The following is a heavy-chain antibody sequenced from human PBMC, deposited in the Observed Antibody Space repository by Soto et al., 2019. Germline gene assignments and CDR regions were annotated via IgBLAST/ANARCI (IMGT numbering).Heavy chain of an antibody. CDR1: GGSISSGGYY. CDR3: ARGVYCGGDCYTLDAFDI. D-gene: IGHD2-21*02. Sequence: PSETLSLTCTVSGGSISSGGYYWSWIRQHPGKGLEWIGYIYYSGSTYYNPSLKSRVTISVDTSKNQFSLKLSSVTAADTAVYYCARGVYCGGDCYTLDAFDIWGQGTMVTV. J-gene: IGHJ3*02. CDR2: IYYSGST. V-gene: IGHV4-31*03.